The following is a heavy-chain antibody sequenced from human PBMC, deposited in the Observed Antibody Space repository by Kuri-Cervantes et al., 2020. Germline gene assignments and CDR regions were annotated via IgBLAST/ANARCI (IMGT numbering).Heavy chain of an antibody. V-gene: IGHV3-13*01. CDR1: GFTFSSYD. CDR3: TRGYSSGWYFDL. CDR2: IGTAGDT. Sequence: GESLKISCAASGFTFSSYDMHWVRQATGKGLEWVSAIGTAGDTYYPGSVKGRFTISRDNAKNSLYLQMNSLRAEDTAVYYCTRGYSSGWYFDLWGRGTLVTVSS. J-gene: IGHJ2*01. D-gene: IGHD6-19*01.